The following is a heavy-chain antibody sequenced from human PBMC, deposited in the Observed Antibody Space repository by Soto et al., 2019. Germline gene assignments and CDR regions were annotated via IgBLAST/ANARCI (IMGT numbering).Heavy chain of an antibody. CDR1: GFTFSDYY. CDR2: ISYDGSNK. J-gene: IGHJ5*02. CDR3: AKDPRNTSPNWFDP. V-gene: IGHV3-30*18. D-gene: IGHD5-18*01. Sequence: GGSLRLSCAASGFTFSDYYMSWIRQAPGKGLEWVAVISYDGSNKYYADSVKGRFTISRDNSKNTLYLQMNSLRAEDTAVYYCAKDPRNTSPNWFDPWGQGTLVTVSS.